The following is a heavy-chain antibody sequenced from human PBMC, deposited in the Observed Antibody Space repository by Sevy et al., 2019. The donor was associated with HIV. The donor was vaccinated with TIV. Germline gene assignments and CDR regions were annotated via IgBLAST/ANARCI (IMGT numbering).Heavy chain of an antibody. CDR3: ARFVGDYFDF. CDR2: ISTRGSTI. V-gene: IGHV3-11*01. D-gene: IGHD4-17*01. J-gene: IGHJ4*02. CDR1: GFIFSDSY. Sequence: GGSLRLSCEASGFIFSDSYMSWIRQAPGKGLEWISYISTRGSTIYYADSVKGRFTISRDNANNSLSLHLNSLGAEDTAIYYCARFVGDYFDFWGRGTLVTVSS.